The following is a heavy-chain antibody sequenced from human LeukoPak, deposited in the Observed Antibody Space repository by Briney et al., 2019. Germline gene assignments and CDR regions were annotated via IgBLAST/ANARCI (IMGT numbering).Heavy chain of an antibody. CDR3: ARSYYYDSSGYYPPTYFDY. CDR2: INTSGINT. V-gene: IGHV1-46*01. CDR1: GYTFTSYY. D-gene: IGHD3-22*01. J-gene: IGHJ4*02. Sequence: ASVRVSCKASGYTFTSYYIHSVRQAPGQGLEWMGIINTSGINTNYAQKFQGRVTMTRDTSTSTVYMELSSLRSEDTAVYCCARSYYYDSSGYYPPTYFDYWGQGTLVTVSS.